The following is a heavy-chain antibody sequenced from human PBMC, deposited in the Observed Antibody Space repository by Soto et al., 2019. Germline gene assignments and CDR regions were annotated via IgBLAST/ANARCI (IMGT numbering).Heavy chain of an antibody. V-gene: IGHV1-18*01. CDR1: GYTFTSYG. CDR3: ARDSYCSSTSCYSDAFDI. Sequence: GASVKVSCKASGYTFTSYGISWVRQAPGQGLEWMGWISAYNGNTNYAQKLQGRVTMTTDTSTSTAHMELRSLRAEDTAVYYCARDSYCSSTSCYSDAFDIWGQGTMVTVSS. J-gene: IGHJ3*02. CDR2: ISAYNGNT. D-gene: IGHD2-2*01.